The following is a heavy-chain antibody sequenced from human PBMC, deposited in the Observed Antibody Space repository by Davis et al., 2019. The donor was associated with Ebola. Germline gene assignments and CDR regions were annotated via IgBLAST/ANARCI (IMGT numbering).Heavy chain of an antibody. D-gene: IGHD4-17*01. Sequence: SVKVSCKASGGTFSSYAISWVRQAPGQGLEWMGRIIPILGIANYAQKFQGRVTITADKSTSTAYMELSRLRSDDTAVYYCAREAYGDMGHWFDPWGQGTLVTVSS. CDR2: IIPILGIA. CDR1: GGTFSSYA. J-gene: IGHJ5*02. CDR3: AREAYGDMGHWFDP. V-gene: IGHV1-69*04.